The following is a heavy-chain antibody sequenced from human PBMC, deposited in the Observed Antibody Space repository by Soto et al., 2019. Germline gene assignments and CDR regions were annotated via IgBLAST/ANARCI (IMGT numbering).Heavy chain of an antibody. D-gene: IGHD6-6*01. J-gene: IGHJ6*02. Sequence: QLVQSGAAVKEPGESLKIACKGSGFTFSSYAMHWVRQAPGKGLEWVAVISYDGSNKYYADSVKGRFTISRDNSKNTLYLQMNSLRAEDTAVYYCARDIFKTTSSSYGMDVWGQGTTVTVSS. CDR2: ISYDGSNK. CDR1: GFTFSSYA. V-gene: IGHV3-30-3*01. CDR3: ARDIFKTTSSSYGMDV.